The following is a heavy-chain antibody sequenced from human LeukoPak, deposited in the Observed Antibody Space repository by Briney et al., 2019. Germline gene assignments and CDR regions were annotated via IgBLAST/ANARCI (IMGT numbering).Heavy chain of an antibody. D-gene: IGHD3-10*01. CDR2: INHSGST. J-gene: IGHJ4*02. V-gene: IGHV4-34*01. Sequence: GSLRLSCAASGFTFSDYYWSWIRQPPGKGLEWIGEINHSGSTNYNPSLKSRVTISVDTSKNQFSLKLSSVTAVNTAVYYCAREVLLWFGESPFDYWGQGTLVTVSS. CDR1: GFTFSDYY. CDR3: AREVLLWFGESPFDY.